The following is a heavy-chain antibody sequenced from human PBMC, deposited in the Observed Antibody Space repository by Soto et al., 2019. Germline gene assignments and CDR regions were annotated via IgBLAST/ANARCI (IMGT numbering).Heavy chain of an antibody. CDR3: AKDQASGQGSFDS. V-gene: IGHV3-30*18. Sequence: GGSLRLSCAASGFTFNIYGMHWVRQAPDKGLEWVALISYDGSNQYYADSVKGRFTISRDNSKNALFLQMNSLRADDTAVYYCAKDQASGQGSFDSWGQGTLVTVSS. J-gene: IGHJ4*02. CDR2: ISYDGSNQ. CDR1: GFTFNIYG.